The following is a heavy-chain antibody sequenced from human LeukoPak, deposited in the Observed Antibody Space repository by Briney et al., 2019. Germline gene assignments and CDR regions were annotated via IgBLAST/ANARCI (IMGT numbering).Heavy chain of an antibody. J-gene: IGHJ4*02. CDR1: GFTFSSYG. CDR2: IWYDGSNK. CDR3: AKESPRYFDWLSSPIDY. Sequence: DPGGSLRLSCAASGFTFSSYGMHWVRQAPGKGLEWVAVIWYDGSNKYYADSVKGRFTISRDNSKNTLYLQMNSLRAEDTAVYYCAKESPRYFDWLSSPIDYWGQGTLVTVSS. V-gene: IGHV3-33*06. D-gene: IGHD3-9*01.